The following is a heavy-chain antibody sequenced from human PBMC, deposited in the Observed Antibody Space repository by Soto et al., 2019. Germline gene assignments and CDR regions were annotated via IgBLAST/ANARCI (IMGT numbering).Heavy chain of an antibody. CDR3: ARDRQVTTTGLYYYGMDV. J-gene: IGHJ6*02. D-gene: IGHD1-1*01. V-gene: IGHV3-33*01. CDR2: MWYDGSNK. CDR1: GFTFSSYG. Sequence: HPGGSLRLSCAASGFTFSSYGMHWVRQAPGKGLEWVAVMWYDGSNKYYADSVKGRFTFSRDNSKNTLYLQMNSLRAEDTAVYYCARDRQVTTTGLYYYGMDVWGQGTTVTVSS.